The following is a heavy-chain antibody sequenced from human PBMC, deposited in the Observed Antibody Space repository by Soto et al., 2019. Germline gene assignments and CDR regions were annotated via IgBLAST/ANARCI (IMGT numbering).Heavy chain of an antibody. CDR3: ARVTIFEYWFDP. D-gene: IGHD3-3*01. J-gene: IGHJ5*02. Sequence: SETLSLTCAVSSYSISGGFYSAWIRQPPGKGLEWIGNIYHSGSDHYNPSLKSRVTMSVDTSKNNFSLRLTSVNAADTAVYYCARVTIFEYWFDPWGQGILVTVSS. V-gene: IGHV4-38-2*01. CDR1: SYSISGGFY. CDR2: IYHSGSD.